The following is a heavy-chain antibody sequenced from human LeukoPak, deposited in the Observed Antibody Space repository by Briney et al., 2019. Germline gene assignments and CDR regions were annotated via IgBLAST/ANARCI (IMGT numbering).Heavy chain of an antibody. V-gene: IGHV4-38-2*02. CDR3: ARETHLRDTAMVAFDY. Sequence: SETLSLTCTVSGYSISSGFYWGWIRQPPGKGLEWIGSIYHSGSTYYNPSLKSRVTISVDTSKNQFSLKLSSVTAADTAVYYCARETHLRDTAMVAFDYWGQGTLVTVSS. CDR1: GYSISSGFY. CDR2: IYHSGST. D-gene: IGHD5-18*01. J-gene: IGHJ4*02.